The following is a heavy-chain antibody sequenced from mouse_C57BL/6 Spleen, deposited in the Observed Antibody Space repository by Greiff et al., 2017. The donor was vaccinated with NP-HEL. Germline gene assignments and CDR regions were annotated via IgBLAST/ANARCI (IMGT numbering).Heavy chain of an antibody. CDR3: TTTVVTN. D-gene: IGHD1-1*01. Sequence: VQLQQSGPELVKPGASVKISCKASGYAFSSSWMNWVKQRPGKGLEWIGRFYPGDGDTNYNGKFKGQATLTADKSSSTAYMQLSSLTSDDSAVYLCTTTVVTNWGQGTSVTVSS. J-gene: IGHJ4*01. V-gene: IGHV1-82*01. CDR2: FYPGDGDT. CDR1: GYAFSSSW.